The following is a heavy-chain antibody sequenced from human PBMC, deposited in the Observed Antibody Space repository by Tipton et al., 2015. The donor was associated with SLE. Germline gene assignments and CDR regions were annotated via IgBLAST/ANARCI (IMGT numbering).Heavy chain of an antibody. CDR2: IWSDGSNK. CDR1: GFTFRNYW. CDR3: SRTVSNYFRMDV. Sequence: QLVQSGGGLVQPGGSLRLPCAASGFTFRNYWMSWVRQVPGKGLEWVAVIWSDGSNKYYADSVKGRFTISRDNSKNTLYLQMNSLRAGDTAGYYCSRTVSNYFRMDVWGPGATVPVSS. J-gene: IGHJ6*02. V-gene: IGHV3-33*08.